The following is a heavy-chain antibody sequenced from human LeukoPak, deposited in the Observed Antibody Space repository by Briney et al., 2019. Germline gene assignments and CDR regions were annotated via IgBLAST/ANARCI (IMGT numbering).Heavy chain of an antibody. CDR2: INPNSGGT. CDR3: ARESGYSSGWGDFDY. J-gene: IGHJ4*02. CDR1: GYTFTSYY. Sequence: GASVTVSCKASGYTFTSYYMHWVRQAPGQGLEGMGWINPNSGGTNYAQKFQGRVTMTRDTSISTAYMELSRLRSDDTAVYYCARESGYSSGWGDFDYWGQGTLVTVSS. V-gene: IGHV1-2*02. D-gene: IGHD6-19*01.